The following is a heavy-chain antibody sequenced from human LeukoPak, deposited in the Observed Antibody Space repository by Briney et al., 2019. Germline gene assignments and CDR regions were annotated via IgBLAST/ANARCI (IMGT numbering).Heavy chain of an antibody. Sequence: ASVKVSCKASGYTFTSCDINWVRQATGQGLEWMGWMTPNSAYTGYAQKFQGRVTITRNTSITTAYMELSSLRFEDTAVYYCARGRDGYNFGYFDLWGRGTLVTVSS. V-gene: IGHV1-8*03. J-gene: IGHJ2*01. D-gene: IGHD5-24*01. CDR3: ARGRDGYNFGYFDL. CDR1: GYTFTSCD. CDR2: MTPNSAYT.